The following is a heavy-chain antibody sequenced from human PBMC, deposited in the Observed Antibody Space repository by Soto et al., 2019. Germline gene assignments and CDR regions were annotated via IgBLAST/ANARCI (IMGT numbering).Heavy chain of an antibody. D-gene: IGHD5-18*01. CDR3: ARAGGGGYSYGYPKIFDY. Sequence: SETLSLTCTVSGGSISSGGYYWSWIRQHPGKGLEWIGYIYYSGSTYYNPSLKSRVTISVDTSKNQFSLKLSSVTAADTAVYYCARAGGGGYSYGYPKIFDYWGQGTLVTVSS. CDR2: IYYSGST. J-gene: IGHJ4*02. V-gene: IGHV4-31*03. CDR1: GGSISSGGYY.